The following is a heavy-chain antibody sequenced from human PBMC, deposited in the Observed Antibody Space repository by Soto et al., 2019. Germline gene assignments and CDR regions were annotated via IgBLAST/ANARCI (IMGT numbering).Heavy chain of an antibody. Sequence: SVKVSCKASGGTFSSYAISWVRQAPGQGLEWMGGIIPIFGTANYAQKFQGRVTITADESTGTAYMELSGLRSEDTAVYYCARGEEGAVAGYFDYWGQGTPVTVSS. D-gene: IGHD6-19*01. CDR2: IIPIFGTA. CDR1: GGTFSSYA. J-gene: IGHJ4*02. V-gene: IGHV1-69*13. CDR3: ARGEEGAVAGYFDY.